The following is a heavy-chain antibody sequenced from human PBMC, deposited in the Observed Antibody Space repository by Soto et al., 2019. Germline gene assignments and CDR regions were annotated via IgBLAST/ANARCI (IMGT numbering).Heavy chain of an antibody. CDR1: GGTFSSYA. V-gene: IGHV1-69*13. D-gene: IGHD4-17*01. CDR2: IIPIFGTA. CDR3: ARKSYGGGVYYYYYGMDV. J-gene: IGHJ6*02. Sequence: ASVKVSCKASGGTFSSYAISWVRQAPGQGLEWMGGIIPIFGTANYAQKFQGRVTITADESTSTAYMELSSLRSEDTAVYYCARKSYGGGVYYYYYGMDVWGQGTTVTVSS.